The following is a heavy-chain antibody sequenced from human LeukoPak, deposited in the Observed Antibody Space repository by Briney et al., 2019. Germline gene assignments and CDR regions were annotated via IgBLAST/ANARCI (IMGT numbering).Heavy chain of an antibody. J-gene: IGHJ5*02. CDR3: ARTTEDCSSTSCYQYWFDP. CDR1: GGSISSYY. Sequence: SETLSLTCTVTGGSISSYYWSWIRQPPGKGLEWIGYIYYRGSTNYNPSLKSRVTISVDTSKNQISLKVRSVTAADTAVYYCARTTEDCSSTSCYQYWFDPWGQGTLVTVSS. V-gene: IGHV4-59*01. CDR2: IYYRGST. D-gene: IGHD2-2*01.